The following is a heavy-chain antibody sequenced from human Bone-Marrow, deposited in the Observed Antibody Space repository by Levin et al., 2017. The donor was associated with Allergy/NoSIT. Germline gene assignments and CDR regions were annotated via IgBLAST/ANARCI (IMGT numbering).Heavy chain of an antibody. CDR1: GFTFSSYW. D-gene: IGHD3-10*01. V-gene: IGHV3-74*01. CDR2: INSDGSST. CDR3: ARDKGAIIGSYYYGMDV. Sequence: SGGSLRLSCAASGFTFSSYWMHWVRQAPGKGLVWVSRINSDGSSTSYADSVKGRFTISRDNAKNTLYLQMNSLRAEDTAVYYCARDKGAIIGSYYYGMDVWGQGTTVTVSS. J-gene: IGHJ6*02.